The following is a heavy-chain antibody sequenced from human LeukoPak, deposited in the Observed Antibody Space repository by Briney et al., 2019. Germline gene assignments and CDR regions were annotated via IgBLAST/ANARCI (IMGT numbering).Heavy chain of an antibody. Sequence: GGSLRLSCAVSGFTSDDHAMHWVRQAPGKGLEWVAGISWNSGIIDYADSVKGRFTISRDNAKSSLYLQMNSLRPEDTAFYYCTKDRLFLHDALDIWGQGTMVTVSS. D-gene: IGHD2-21*01. CDR1: GFTSDDHA. J-gene: IGHJ3*02. V-gene: IGHV3-9*02. CDR2: ISWNSGII. CDR3: TKDRLFLHDALDI.